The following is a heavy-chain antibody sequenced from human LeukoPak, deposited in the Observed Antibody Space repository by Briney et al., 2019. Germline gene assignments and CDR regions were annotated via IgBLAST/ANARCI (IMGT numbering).Heavy chain of an antibody. D-gene: IGHD7-27*01. Sequence: GGSLRLSCAASGFTFSSYAMSWVRQAPGKGLEWVSTISGSGGSTYYVDSVKGRFTISRDNSKNTLYLQMNSLRAEDTAVYYCARSPLGIAPFDYWGQGTLVTVSS. CDR3: ARSPLGIAPFDY. CDR2: ISGSGGST. V-gene: IGHV3-23*01. J-gene: IGHJ4*02. CDR1: GFTFSSYA.